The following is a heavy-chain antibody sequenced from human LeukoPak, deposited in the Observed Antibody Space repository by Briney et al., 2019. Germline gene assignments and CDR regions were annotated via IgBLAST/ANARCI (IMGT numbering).Heavy chain of an antibody. J-gene: IGHJ5*01. Sequence: GGSLRLSCAASGFTFSSYAMSWVRQAPGKGLEWVSVLSGSGGTTYYADSVKGRFTISRDNSKNTLYPQMNSLRAEDTAVYYCAKDPTPPRDYYDTTGYFKWFDSWGQGTLVTVSS. CDR1: GFTFSSYA. D-gene: IGHD3-22*01. CDR2: LSGSGGTT. V-gene: IGHV3-23*01. CDR3: AKDPTPPRDYYDTTGYFKWFDS.